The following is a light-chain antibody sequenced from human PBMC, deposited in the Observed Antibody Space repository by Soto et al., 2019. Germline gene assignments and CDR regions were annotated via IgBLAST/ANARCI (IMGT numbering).Light chain of an antibody. V-gene: IGLV1-44*01. J-gene: IGLJ1*01. CDR2: NND. Sequence: QSVLTQPPSASGTPGQRVTISCSGGSSNIGTNSVNWYQQLPGRAPKLLIYNNDLRPSGVPDRFSGSKSGTSASLAISGLKSEDEADYYCAAWDDSLNGFYVFGIGTKVNVL. CDR3: AAWDDSLNGFYV. CDR1: SSNIGTNS.